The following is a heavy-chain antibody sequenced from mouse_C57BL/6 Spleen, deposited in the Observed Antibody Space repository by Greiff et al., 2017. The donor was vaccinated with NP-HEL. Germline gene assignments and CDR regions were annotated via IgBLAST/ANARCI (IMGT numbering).Heavy chain of an antibody. J-gene: IGHJ1*03. CDR3: ASSDYYGSSYYWYFDV. D-gene: IGHD1-1*01. Sequence: QVQLQQPGAELVRPGSSVKLSCKASGYTFTSYWMHWVKQRPIQGLEWIGNIDPSDSETHYNQKFKDKATLTVDKSSSTAYMQLSSLTSEDSAVYYCASSDYYGSSYYWYFDVWGTGTTVTVSS. V-gene: IGHV1-52*01. CDR2: IDPSDSET. CDR1: GYTFTSYW.